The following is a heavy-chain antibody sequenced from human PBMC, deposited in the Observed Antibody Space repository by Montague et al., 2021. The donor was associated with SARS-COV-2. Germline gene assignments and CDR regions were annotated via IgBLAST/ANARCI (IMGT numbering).Heavy chain of an antibody. CDR2: IYYSGST. CDR1: GGSISSYY. D-gene: IGHD6-13*01. J-gene: IGHJ6*02. Sequence: SETLSLTCTVSGGSISSYYWSWIRQPPGKGLEWIGYIYYSGSTNYNPSLKSRVTISVDTSKNQLSLKLSSVTAADTAVYYCARAGQQLARYYYYGMDVWGQGTTVTVSS. CDR3: ARAGQQLARYYYYGMDV. V-gene: IGHV4-59*01.